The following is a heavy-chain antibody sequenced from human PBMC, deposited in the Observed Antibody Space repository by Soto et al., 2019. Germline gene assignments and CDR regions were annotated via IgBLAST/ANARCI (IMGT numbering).Heavy chain of an antibody. J-gene: IGHJ5*02. CDR1: GFSLSTSGVG. D-gene: IGHD3-10*01. Sequence: QITLKESGPTLVKPTETLTLTWTFSGFSLSTSGVGVAWIRQPPGKALEWLALIYWDDDVRYSPSLNRRLTVNTHTPKHQLVLTMTNMDPMHTATYYCAHRGGVVRGTPHWSDPCGQGSLVPVSS. CDR2: IYWDDDV. V-gene: IGHV2-5*02. CDR3: AHRGGVVRGTPHWSDP.